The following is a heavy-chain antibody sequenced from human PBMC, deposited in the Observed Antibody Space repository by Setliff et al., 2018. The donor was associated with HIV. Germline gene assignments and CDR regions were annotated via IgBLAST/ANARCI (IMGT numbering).Heavy chain of an antibody. D-gene: IGHD1-26*01. CDR3: ARARLQGIVTAVGPRDNCLDP. V-gene: IGHV1-18*01. Sequence: GASVKVSCKASGYSFINYGISWVRQAPGQGLEWMGWISAYNGNTDYAPRLLGRVTMTPDTSTSTAYMELRSLSSDDTAVYYCARARLQGIVTAVGPRDNCLDPWGQGTRVTVSS. CDR1: GYSFINYG. J-gene: IGHJ5*02. CDR2: ISAYNGNT.